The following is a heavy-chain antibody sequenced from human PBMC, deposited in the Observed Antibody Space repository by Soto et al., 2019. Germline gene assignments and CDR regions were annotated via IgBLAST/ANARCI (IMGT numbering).Heavy chain of an antibody. CDR3: ARAGGLGAVAVDY. CDR1: GGSISSGGYS. D-gene: IGHD6-19*01. Sequence: QLQLQESGSGLVKPSQTLSLTCAVSGGSISSGGYSWSWIRQPPGKGLEWIGYIYHSGSTYYNPSLKSRVNISLDRSKNKFSLKLGSVTAADTAVYYCARAGGLGAVAVDYWGQGTLVTVSS. V-gene: IGHV4-30-2*01. J-gene: IGHJ4*02. CDR2: IYHSGST.